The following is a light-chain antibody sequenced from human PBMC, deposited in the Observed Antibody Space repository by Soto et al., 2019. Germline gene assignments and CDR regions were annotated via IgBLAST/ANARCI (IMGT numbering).Light chain of an antibody. CDR3: FSYAGSTTWV. CDR2: EAS. J-gene: IGLJ3*02. CDR1: SSDIGSYNF. Sequence: QSALTQPASVSGSPGQSITISCTGTSSDIGSYNFVSWYQQRPGKAPKLMIFEASKRPSGVPYRFSGSKSANTASLTSSGRQAEDEADYYCFSYAGSTTWVFGGGTKLTVL. V-gene: IGLV2-23*01.